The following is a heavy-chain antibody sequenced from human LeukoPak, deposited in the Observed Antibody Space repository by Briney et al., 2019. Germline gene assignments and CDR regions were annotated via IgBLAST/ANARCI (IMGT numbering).Heavy chain of an antibody. Sequence: ASVKVSCKASGYTFTSYGISWMRQAPGQGLEWMGWIRAYNGNTNYAQKLQGRVTMTTDTSTSTAYMELRSLRSDDTDVYYCARDYGSGSYSVYGMDVWGQGTTVTVSS. CDR2: IRAYNGNT. D-gene: IGHD3-10*01. CDR3: ARDYGSGSYSVYGMDV. CDR1: GYTFTSYG. V-gene: IGHV1-18*01. J-gene: IGHJ6*02.